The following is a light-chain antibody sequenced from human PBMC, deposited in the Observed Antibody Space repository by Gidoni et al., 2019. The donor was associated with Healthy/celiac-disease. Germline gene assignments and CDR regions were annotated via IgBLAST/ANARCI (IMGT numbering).Light chain of an antibody. CDR3: QQYNT. Sequence: EIVLTQSPGTLSLSPGERATLSCRASQSVSSSYLAWYQQKPGQAPRLLIYGASSRATGIPDRFSGSGSGTDFNLTSSRLEPEDFAVYYCQQYNTFGQGTKLEIK. J-gene: IGKJ2*01. V-gene: IGKV3-20*01. CDR1: QSVSSSY. CDR2: GAS.